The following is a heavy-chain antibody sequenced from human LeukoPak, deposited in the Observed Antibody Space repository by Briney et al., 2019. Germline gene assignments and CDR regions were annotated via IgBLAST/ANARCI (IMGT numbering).Heavy chain of an antibody. V-gene: IGHV3-7*01. CDR1: GFTFSSYA. CDR3: ARDIAPAGLFFDY. Sequence: QPGGSLRLSCAASGFTFSSYAMSWVRQAPGKGLGWVANIKYDGSEKDYVDSVKGRFTISRDNAKNSLYLQMNSLRAEDTAVYYCARDIAPAGLFFDYWGQGTLVTVSS. D-gene: IGHD6-13*01. CDR2: IKYDGSEK. J-gene: IGHJ4*02.